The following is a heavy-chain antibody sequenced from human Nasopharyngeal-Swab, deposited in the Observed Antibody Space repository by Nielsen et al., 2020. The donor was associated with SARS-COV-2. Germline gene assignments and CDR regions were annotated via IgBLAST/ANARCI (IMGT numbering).Heavy chain of an antibody. Sequence: SETLSLTCTVSGGSISSSSYYWGWIRQPPGKGLEWIGRIHTSGINNYSPSLKSRATISIDTSKNLLSLKLTSVTAADTAVYYCAREGTNSFDYYYGMDVWGQGTTVTVSS. V-gene: IGHV4-61*02. CDR1: GGSISSSSYY. CDR2: IHTSGIN. J-gene: IGHJ6*02. CDR3: AREGTNSFDYYYGMDV. D-gene: IGHD1-1*01.